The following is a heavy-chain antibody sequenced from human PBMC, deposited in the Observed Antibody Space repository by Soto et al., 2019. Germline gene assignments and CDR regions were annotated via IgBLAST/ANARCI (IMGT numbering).Heavy chain of an antibody. Sequence: ASVKVSCKASGYTFTGYYMHWVRQAPGQGLEWMGWINPNSGGTNYAQKFQGWVTMTRDTSISTAYMELSRLRSDDTAVYYCARGFPTVAGTYYFDYWGQGTLVTVSS. CDR3: ARGFPTVAGTYYFDY. D-gene: IGHD6-19*01. CDR1: GYTFTGYY. V-gene: IGHV1-2*04. CDR2: INPNSGGT. J-gene: IGHJ4*02.